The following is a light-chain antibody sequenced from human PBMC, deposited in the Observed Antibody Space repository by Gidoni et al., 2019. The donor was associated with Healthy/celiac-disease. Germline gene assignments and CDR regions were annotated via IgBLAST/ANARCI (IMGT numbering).Light chain of an antibody. V-gene: IGLV2-23*02. J-gene: IGLJ2*01. CDR1: SRDVGSYNL. CDR2: EVS. Sequence: QSALTQPASVSGSPGQSITISCTGTSRDVGSYNLVSWYQQHPGKAPKLRIYEVSKRPSGVSNRFSGSKSGNTASLTISGLQAEDEADYYCCSYAGSSTFVVFGGGTKLTVL. CDR3: CSYAGSSTFVV.